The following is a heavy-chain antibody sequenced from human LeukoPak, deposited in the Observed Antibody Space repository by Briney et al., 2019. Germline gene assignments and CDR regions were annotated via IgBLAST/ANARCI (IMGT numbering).Heavy chain of an antibody. CDR1: GFTFSSYA. CDR3: AKDGWELPHAFDY. D-gene: IGHD1-26*01. Sequence: QTGGSLRLSCAASGFTFSSYAMHWVRQAPGKGLEWVAVISYDGSNKYYADSVKGRFTISRDNSKNTLYLQMNSLRAEDTAVYYCAKDGWELPHAFDYWGQGTLVTVSS. V-gene: IGHV3-30*04. CDR2: ISYDGSNK. J-gene: IGHJ4*02.